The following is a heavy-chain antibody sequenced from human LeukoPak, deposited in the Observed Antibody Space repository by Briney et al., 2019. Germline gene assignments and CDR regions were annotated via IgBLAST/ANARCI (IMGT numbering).Heavy chain of an antibody. CDR1: GFTFSNYA. J-gene: IGHJ4*02. V-gene: IGHV3-64D*09. CDR3: VKDLRSDFMGVLSRYLSY. Sequence: GGSLRLSCAASGFTFSNYAMSWVRQAPGKGLEYVAAISRNGGSTYYADSVKGRFTISRDNSKSTLYLQMSSLRAEDTAVYLCVKDLRSDFMGVLSRYLSYWGQGTLVTVSS. CDR2: ISRNGGST. D-gene: IGHD2/OR15-2a*01.